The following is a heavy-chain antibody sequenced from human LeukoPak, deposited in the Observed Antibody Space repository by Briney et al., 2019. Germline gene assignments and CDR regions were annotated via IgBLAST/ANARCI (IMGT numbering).Heavy chain of an antibody. CDR2: IYYSGST. Sequence: SETLSLTCTVSGGSISSSSYYWGWIRQPPGKGLEWIGSIYYSGSTYYNPSLKSRVTISVDTSKNQFSLKLSSVTAADTAVYYCARDGRMRGTGYWGQGTLVTVSS. V-gene: IGHV4-39*07. J-gene: IGHJ4*02. CDR1: GGSISSSSYY. D-gene: IGHD1-1*01. CDR3: ARDGRMRGTGY.